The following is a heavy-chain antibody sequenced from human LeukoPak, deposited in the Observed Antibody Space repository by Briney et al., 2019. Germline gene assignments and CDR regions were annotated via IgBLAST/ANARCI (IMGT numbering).Heavy chain of an antibody. Sequence: SVKVSCKASGGTFSSYAISWVRQAPGQGLEWMGGIIPIFGTANYAQKFQGRVTITADESTSTAYMELSSLRSEDTAVYYCARDDFWSGYSAYYFDYWGQGTLVTVSS. D-gene: IGHD3-3*01. V-gene: IGHV1-69*01. CDR3: ARDDFWSGYSAYYFDY. CDR1: GGTFSSYA. J-gene: IGHJ4*02. CDR2: IIPIFGTA.